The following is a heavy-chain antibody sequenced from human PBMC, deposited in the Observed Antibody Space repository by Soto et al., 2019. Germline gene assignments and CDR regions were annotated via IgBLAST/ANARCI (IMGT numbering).Heavy chain of an antibody. CDR1: GFTFSSYG. CDR3: AKGRSPIAVAAFDL. Sequence: QVQLVESGGGVVQPGRSLRLSCAASGFTFSSYGMHWVRQAPGKGLEWVAVISYDGSNKYYADSVKGRFTISRDNSKNTLYLEMNRLRGEDTAVYYCAKGRSPIAVAAFDLWGQGTLVTVSS. J-gene: IGHJ4*02. D-gene: IGHD6-19*01. CDR2: ISYDGSNK. V-gene: IGHV3-30*18.